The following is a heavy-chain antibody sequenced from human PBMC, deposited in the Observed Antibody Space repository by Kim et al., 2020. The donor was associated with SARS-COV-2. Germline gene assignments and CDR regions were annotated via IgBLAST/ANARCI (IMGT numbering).Heavy chain of an antibody. V-gene: IGHV1-69*04. CDR2: IIPILGIA. D-gene: IGHD6-6*01. J-gene: IGHJ6*02. Sequence: SVKVSCKASGGTFSSYAISWVRQAPGQGLEWMGRIIPILGIANYAQKFQGRVTITADKSTSTAYMELSSLRSEDTAVYYCARDGDSSSLGLRVWTSGAPMDVWGQGTTVTVSS. CDR3: ARDGDSSSLGLRVWTSGAPMDV. CDR1: GGTFSSYA.